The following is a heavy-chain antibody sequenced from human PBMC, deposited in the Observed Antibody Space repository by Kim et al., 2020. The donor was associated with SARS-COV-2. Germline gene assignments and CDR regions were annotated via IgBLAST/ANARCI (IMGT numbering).Heavy chain of an antibody. CDR2: IGVYSGNT. CDR1: GYTFVNYG. J-gene: IGHJ3*02. V-gene: IGHV1-18*01. Sequence: ASVKVSCKASGYTFVNYGISWVRQAPGQGPEWMGWIGVYSGNTAYAQKFQGRVTMTTDTATSTAYMELRSLGSDDTAVYYCTRDEGSSWYLGAFEMWGQGTTVTVSS. D-gene: IGHD6-13*01. CDR3: TRDEGSSWYLGAFEM.